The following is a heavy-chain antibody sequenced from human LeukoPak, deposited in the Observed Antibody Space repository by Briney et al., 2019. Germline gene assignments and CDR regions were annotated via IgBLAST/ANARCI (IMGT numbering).Heavy chain of an antibody. CDR3: ARLDQVYCSSTSCYLSAFDI. V-gene: IGHV1-8*01. CDR1: GYTFTSYD. Sequence: GASVKVSCKASGYTFTSYDINWVRQATGQGLERMGWMNPNSGNTGYAQKFQGRVTITRNTSISTAYMELSSLRSEDTAVYYCARLDQVYCSSTSCYLSAFDIWGQGTMVTVSS. D-gene: IGHD2-2*01. J-gene: IGHJ3*02. CDR2: MNPNSGNT.